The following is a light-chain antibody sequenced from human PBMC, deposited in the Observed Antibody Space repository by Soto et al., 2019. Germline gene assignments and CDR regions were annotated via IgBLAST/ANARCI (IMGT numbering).Light chain of an antibody. CDR1: DSNIGSNS. J-gene: IGLJ1*01. Sequence: LTQPPSASGTAGQVVTISCSGGDSNIGSNSVYWYQHLPRMAPKLLIYYNNQRPSGVPDRFSGSRSGTSASLAIVGLPSEDEAVYYCAPWDASLSACVFANGTKVTVL. CDR2: YNN. V-gene: IGLV1-47*02. CDR3: APWDASLSACV.